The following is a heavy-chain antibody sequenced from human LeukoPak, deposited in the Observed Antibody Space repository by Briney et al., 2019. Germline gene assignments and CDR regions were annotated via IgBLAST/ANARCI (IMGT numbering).Heavy chain of an antibody. V-gene: IGHV1-18*01. J-gene: IGHJ6*02. CDR3: ARVMHWDKPMARGRGMDV. D-gene: IGHD5-18*01. Sequence: ASVKVSCKASDYTFITYGIAWVRQAPGQGLEWMGWISPYNGNTNYAQKFQGRVTVTTDTSTSTAYMELRGLRSDDTALYYCARVMHWDKPMARGRGMDVWGQGTTVTVPS. CDR2: ISPYNGNT. CDR1: DYTFITYG.